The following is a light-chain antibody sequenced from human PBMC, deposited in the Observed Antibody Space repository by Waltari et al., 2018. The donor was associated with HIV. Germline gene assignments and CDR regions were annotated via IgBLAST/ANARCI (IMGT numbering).Light chain of an antibody. CDR3: ATWDANQWV. J-gene: IGLJ3*02. Sequence: QSVLGQESSASGTAGQRVVISCSGTGANIGTNYVYLYQQFAGATPRLIIYNNCQRRSGVPDRFSGSKSGVSASLVISGLQSGDEATYYCATWDANQWVFGGGTKVSVL. V-gene: IGLV1-47*02. CDR2: NNC. CDR1: GANIGTNY.